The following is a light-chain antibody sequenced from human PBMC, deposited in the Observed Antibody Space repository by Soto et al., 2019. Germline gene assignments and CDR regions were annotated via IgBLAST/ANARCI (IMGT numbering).Light chain of an antibody. J-gene: IGKJ4*01. V-gene: IGKV3-20*01. CDR3: QRYDSSPGFT. Sequence: EIVLTQSPGTLSLSPGERATLSCRASQSFHTNYLAWYQHRPGQAPRLLIYGASIRASGIPERFSGRGSGTDFTLTISRLEAEDSAVYYCQRYDSSPGFTFGGGTKMEI. CDR2: GAS. CDR1: QSFHTNY.